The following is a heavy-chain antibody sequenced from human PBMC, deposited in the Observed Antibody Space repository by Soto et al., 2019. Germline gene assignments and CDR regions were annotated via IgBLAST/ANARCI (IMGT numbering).Heavy chain of an antibody. V-gene: IGHV5-51*01. D-gene: IGHD6-19*01. CDR3: ARQDGSALYYFDY. J-gene: IGHJ4*02. CDR1: GYTFTSYW. Sequence: HGESLKISCKGSGYTFTSYWIAWVRQMPGKGLEWMGIIYPGDSDTRYSPSFQGQVSISADKSISTAYLQWSSLKASDTAMYYCARQDGSALYYFDYWGQGTLVTVSS. CDR2: IYPGDSDT.